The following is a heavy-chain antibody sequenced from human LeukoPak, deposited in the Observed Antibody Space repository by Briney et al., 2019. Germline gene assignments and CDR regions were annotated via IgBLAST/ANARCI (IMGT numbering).Heavy chain of an antibody. Sequence: SQTLSLTCAISGDIVSSNTAAWNWIRQSPSRGLEWLGRTLYRSKWYNDYAVSVKSRISTNPDTSKNQFSLQLNFVTPEDTAVYYCAREVAGTYVFDYWGQGTLVTVSS. CDR2: TLYRSKWYN. CDR3: AREVAGTYVFDY. D-gene: IGHD6-19*01. V-gene: IGHV6-1*01. CDR1: GDIVSSNTAA. J-gene: IGHJ4*02.